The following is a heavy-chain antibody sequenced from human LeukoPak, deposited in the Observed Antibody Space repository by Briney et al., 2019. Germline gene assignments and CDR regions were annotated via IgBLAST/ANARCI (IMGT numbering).Heavy chain of an antibody. J-gene: IGHJ4*02. V-gene: IGHV3-21*01. D-gene: IGHD3-3*01. Sequence: GGSLRLSCAASGFTFSSYGMHWVRQAPGKGLEWVSSICSSSSFIYYADSVKGRFTISRDNAKNTLYLQMNSLRAEDTAVYYCAKDHGQRFLEWLEDYWGQGTLVTVSS. CDR2: ICSSSSFI. CDR3: AKDHGQRFLEWLEDY. CDR1: GFTFSSYG.